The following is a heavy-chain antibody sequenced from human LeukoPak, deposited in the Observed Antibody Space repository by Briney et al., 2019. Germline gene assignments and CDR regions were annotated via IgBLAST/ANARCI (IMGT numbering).Heavy chain of an antibody. V-gene: IGHV3-53*01. J-gene: IGHJ4*02. Sequence: GGSLRLSCAASGFTVSSNYMSWVRQAPGKGLEWVSVIYSGGSTYYSDSVKGRFTISSANSKNTLYLQMNSLRAEDTAVYYCAGAYSYDKYYFDYWGQGTLVTVSS. CDR3: AGAYSYDKYYFDY. CDR1: GFTVSSNY. D-gene: IGHD5-18*01. CDR2: IYSGGST.